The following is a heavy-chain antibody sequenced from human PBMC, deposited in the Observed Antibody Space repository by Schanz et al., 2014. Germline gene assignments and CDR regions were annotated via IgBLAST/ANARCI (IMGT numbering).Heavy chain of an antibody. Sequence: DVQLLESGGGLVQPGGSLRLPCAASGFTFNSYAMTWVRQAPGKGLEWVSYIATSSSTRHYADSVKGRVTISRDNAKNSVSLQMRRLRVEDTAVYYCASGVHVSSLQKGLQFWGRGTLVIVSS. D-gene: IGHD3-10*01. CDR3: ASGVHVSSLQKGLQF. V-gene: IGHV3-48*01. J-gene: IGHJ1*01. CDR2: IATSSSTR. CDR1: GFTFNSYA.